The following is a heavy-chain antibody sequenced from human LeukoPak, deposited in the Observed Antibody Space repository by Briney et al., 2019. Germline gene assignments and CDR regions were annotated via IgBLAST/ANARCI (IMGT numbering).Heavy chain of an antibody. J-gene: IGHJ4*02. Sequence: PGGSLRLSCAASGFTFSTYAMHWVRQAPGKGLEYVSSITSNGDNTFYANSVEGRFTISRDNSKNTLCLQMGSLRAEDMAVYYCARDRSGSGDYWGQGTLVTVSS. CDR1: GFTFSTYA. CDR2: ITSNGDNT. D-gene: IGHD2-15*01. CDR3: ARDRSGSGDY. V-gene: IGHV3-64*01.